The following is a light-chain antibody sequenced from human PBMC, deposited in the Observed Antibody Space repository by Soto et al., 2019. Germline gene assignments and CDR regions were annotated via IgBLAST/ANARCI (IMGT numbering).Light chain of an antibody. CDR1: SSNVAKNY. CDR3: GTWDTSLSAVV. V-gene: IGLV1-51*01. CDR2: DNN. J-gene: IGLJ2*01. Sequence: QSVLTQPPSVSAAPGQKVTVSCSGSSSNVAKNYVSWYQQLPGTAPKLLMYDNNKRPSGIPDRFSGSKSGTSATLGIAGLQTGDEADYYCGTWDTSLSAVVFGGGTKLTVL.